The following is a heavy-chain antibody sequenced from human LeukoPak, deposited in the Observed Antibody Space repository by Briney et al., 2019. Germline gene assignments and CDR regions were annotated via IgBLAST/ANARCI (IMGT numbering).Heavy chain of an antibody. CDR1: RFNVNNYW. Sequence: GGSLRLSCAASRFNVNNYWMHWVRQAPGKGLVWVSAISGSGSSTYYADSVKGRFTISRDNSKNTLYLQLSSLRAEDTALYYCAEALGYCSGTTCYFAFDIWGQGTMVTVSS. CDR2: ISGSGSST. V-gene: IGHV3-23*01. D-gene: IGHD2-2*01. CDR3: AEALGYCSGTTCYFAFDI. J-gene: IGHJ3*02.